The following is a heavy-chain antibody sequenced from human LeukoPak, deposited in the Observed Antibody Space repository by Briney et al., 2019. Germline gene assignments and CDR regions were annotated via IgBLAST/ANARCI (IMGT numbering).Heavy chain of an antibody. J-gene: IGHJ5*02. CDR1: GGSISSSN. Sequence: PSETLSLTCAVSGGSISSSNWWSWVRQPPGKGLEWVSAISGSGGSTYYADSVKGRFTISRDNSKNTLYLQMNSLRAEDTAVYYCAKDEPPKYYYDSSGYSWGQGTLVTVSS. V-gene: IGHV3-23*01. CDR2: ISGSGGST. CDR3: AKDEPPKYYYDSSGYS. D-gene: IGHD3-22*01.